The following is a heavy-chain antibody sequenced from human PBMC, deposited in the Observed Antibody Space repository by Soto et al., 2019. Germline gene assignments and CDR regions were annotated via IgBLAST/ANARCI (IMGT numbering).Heavy chain of an antibody. Sequence: GGSLRLSCAASGFSFSYYYMNWVRQAPGKGLEWVTSISSSSSYIYYADSVQGRFTISRDNAKNSLFLQMNSLRAEDTAMYYCAREGDYGDYVDQWGQGTLVTVSS. CDR1: GFSFSYYY. V-gene: IGHV3-21*01. CDR2: ISSSSSYI. J-gene: IGHJ4*02. CDR3: AREGDYGDYVDQ. D-gene: IGHD4-17*01.